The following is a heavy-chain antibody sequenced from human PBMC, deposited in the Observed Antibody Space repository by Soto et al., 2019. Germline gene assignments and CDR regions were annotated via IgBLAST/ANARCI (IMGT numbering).Heavy chain of an antibody. CDR2: ISSSSSYI. CDR3: ARDFTIFGVVPGYYYGMDV. J-gene: IGHJ6*02. D-gene: IGHD3-3*01. CDR1: GFTFSSYS. Sequence: PGGSLRLSCAASGFTFSSYSMNWVRQAPGKGLEWVSSISSSSSYIYYADSVKGRFTISRDNAKNSLYLQMNSLRAEDTAVYYCARDFTIFGVVPGYYYGMDVWGQGTTVTVSS. V-gene: IGHV3-21*01.